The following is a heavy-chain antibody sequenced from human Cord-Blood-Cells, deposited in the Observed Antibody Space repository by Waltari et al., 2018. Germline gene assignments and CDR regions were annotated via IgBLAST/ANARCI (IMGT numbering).Heavy chain of an antibody. CDR1: GYTFTSYG. V-gene: IGHV1-18*04. CDR3: ALRFLEWSAPDAFDI. D-gene: IGHD3-3*01. CDR2: ISAYNCNT. J-gene: IGHJ3*02. Sequence: VQLVQSGAEVKKPGASVKVSCKASGYTFTSYGISWVRQAPGQGLEWMGWISAYNCNTNYAQKLQGRVTMTTDTSTSTAYMELRSLRSDDTAVYYCALRFLEWSAPDAFDIWGQGTMVTVSS.